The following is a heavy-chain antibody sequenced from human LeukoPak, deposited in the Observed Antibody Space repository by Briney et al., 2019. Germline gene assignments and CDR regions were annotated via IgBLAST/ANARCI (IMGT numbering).Heavy chain of an antibody. Sequence: GGSLRLSCAASGFSVSSNYMSWVRQAPGKGLEWVSVIYSGGSTYYADSVKGRFTISRDNSKNTLYLQMNSLRAEDTAVYYCASPRWYSLTGDYWGQGTLVTVSS. CDR3: ASPRWYSLTGDY. J-gene: IGHJ4*02. CDR2: IYSGGST. V-gene: IGHV3-66*01. CDR1: GFSVSSNY. D-gene: IGHD4-23*01.